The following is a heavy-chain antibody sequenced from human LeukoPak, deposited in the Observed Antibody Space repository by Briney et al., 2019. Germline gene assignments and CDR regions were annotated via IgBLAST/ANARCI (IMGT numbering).Heavy chain of an antibody. Sequence: PSETLSLTCTVSGGSISSYYWSWIRQPPGKGLEWIGYIYYSGSTNYNPSLKSRVTISVDMSNNQFSLKLSSVTAADTAVYYCARDRRREGYNFDYWGQGTLVTVSS. CDR3: ARDRRREGYNFDY. D-gene: IGHD5-24*01. CDR2: IYYSGST. CDR1: GGSISSYY. V-gene: IGHV4-59*12. J-gene: IGHJ4*02.